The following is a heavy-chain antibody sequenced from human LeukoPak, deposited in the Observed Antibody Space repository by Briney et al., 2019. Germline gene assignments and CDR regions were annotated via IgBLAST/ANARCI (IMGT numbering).Heavy chain of an antibody. J-gene: IGHJ5*02. Sequence: HGESLKISCKASGYSFTNYWIAWVRQKPGKGLEWMGIMHPGESEINYSPSFEGQVTNSADTSISTAYLEWYSLKASDSAIYYCAKTIASLGSGARYFDPWGQGTMITVSS. V-gene: IGHV5-51*01. CDR1: GYSFTNYW. D-gene: IGHD5/OR15-5a*01. CDR2: MHPGESEI. CDR3: AKTIASLGSGARYFDP.